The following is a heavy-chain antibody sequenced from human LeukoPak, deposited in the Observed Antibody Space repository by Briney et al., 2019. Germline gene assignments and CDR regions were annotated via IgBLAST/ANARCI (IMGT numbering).Heavy chain of an antibody. CDR2: IRYDGSNK. CDR3: AKEGPVRPRRWGAFDI. D-gene: IGHD1-26*01. V-gene: IGHV3-30*02. J-gene: IGHJ3*02. CDR1: GFTFSSYG. Sequence: GGSLRLSCAASGFTFSSYGMHWVRQAPGKGLEWVAFIRYDGSNKYYADSAKGRFTISRDNSKNTLYLQMNSLRAEDTAVYYCAKEGPVRPRRWGAFDIWGQGTMVTVSS.